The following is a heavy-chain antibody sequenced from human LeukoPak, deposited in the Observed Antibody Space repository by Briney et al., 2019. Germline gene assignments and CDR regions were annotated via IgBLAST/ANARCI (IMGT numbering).Heavy chain of an antibody. CDR2: IYSGGST. Sequence: GGSLRLSCAASGFTVSSNYMSWVRQAPRKGLEWVSVIYSGGSTFYADSVKGRFTISRDNFKNTVYLQMNSLRAEDTAVYYCAKLWRGSHPRYFDHWGQGTLVTVSS. CDR3: AKLWRGSHPRYFDH. D-gene: IGHD1-26*01. V-gene: IGHV3-53*01. CDR1: GFTVSSNY. J-gene: IGHJ4*02.